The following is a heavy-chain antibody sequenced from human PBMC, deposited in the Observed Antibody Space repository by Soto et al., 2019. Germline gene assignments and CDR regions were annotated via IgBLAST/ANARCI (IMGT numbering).Heavy chain of an antibody. D-gene: IGHD2-21*01. CDR1: GFIFDDYA. CDR3: AKRPWGVVSGGTPNLLN. V-gene: IGHV3-9*01. CDR2: ISWNSDSL. J-gene: IGHJ1*01. Sequence: PVGSLRLSCAASGFIFDDYAMYWVRQAPGKGLEWVSSISWNSDSLVYADSVKGRFAISRDNAKNSLHLQMNGLRVDDTALYYCAKRPWGVVSGGTPNLLNWGQVKMATVS.